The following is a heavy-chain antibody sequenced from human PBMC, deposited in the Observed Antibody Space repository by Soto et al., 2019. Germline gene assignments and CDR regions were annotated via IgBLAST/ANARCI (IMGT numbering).Heavy chain of an antibody. CDR1: GFIFKMYW. CDR3: TRGPRPISTGTGAY. D-gene: IGHD3-10*01. V-gene: IGHV3-74*01. J-gene: IGHJ4*02. Sequence: EVQLVESGGGLVPPGGSVRLSCAAAGFIFKMYWMHWVRQSPGKGLVWISRIYNDGTYSDYADSVRGRFTISRDNVNDTLYLQMNNSRAKDSGLYYCTRGPRPISTGTGAYWGQGTQVTVSS. CDR2: IYNDGTYS.